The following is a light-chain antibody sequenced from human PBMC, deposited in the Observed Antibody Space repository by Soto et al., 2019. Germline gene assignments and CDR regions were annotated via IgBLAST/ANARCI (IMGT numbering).Light chain of an antibody. Sequence: HSALTQPASVSGSPGQSITISCTGSSSDVGGYKFVSWYQHHPGTAPKLLIYEVSNRPSGVSNRFSGSKSGNTASLTISGLQAEDEADYYCLSYTSTNTRVFGGGTKLTVL. CDR2: EVS. CDR3: LSYTSTNTRV. CDR1: SSDVGGYKF. V-gene: IGLV2-14*01. J-gene: IGLJ2*01.